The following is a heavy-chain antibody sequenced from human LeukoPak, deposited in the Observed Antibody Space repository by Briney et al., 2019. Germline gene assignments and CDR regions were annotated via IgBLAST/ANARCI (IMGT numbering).Heavy chain of an antibody. J-gene: IGHJ4*02. D-gene: IGHD6-13*01. V-gene: IGHV3-7*01. Sequence: GGSLRLSCAASGFTFRSNWMTWVRQAPGKGLEWVANINQDGSVKKYVDSVKDRFTISRDNAENSLYLQMNSLRAGDTAVYFCARTDTTSAGFLDYWGQGILVTVSS. CDR1: GFTFRSNW. CDR2: INQDGSVK. CDR3: ARTDTTSAGFLDY.